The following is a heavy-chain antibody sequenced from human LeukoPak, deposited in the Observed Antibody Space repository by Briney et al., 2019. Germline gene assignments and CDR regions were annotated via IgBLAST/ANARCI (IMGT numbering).Heavy chain of an antibody. J-gene: IGHJ4*02. V-gene: IGHV3-23*01. D-gene: IGHD2-8*02. CDR1: GFTVSSNY. Sequence: PGGSLRLSCAASGFTVSSNYMSWVRQAPGKGLEWVSAISGSGGSTYYADSVKGWFTISRDNSKNTLYLQMNSLRAEDTAVYYCAKDRVLVVYAIYFDYWGQGTLVTVSS. CDR2: ISGSGGST. CDR3: AKDRVLVVYAIYFDY.